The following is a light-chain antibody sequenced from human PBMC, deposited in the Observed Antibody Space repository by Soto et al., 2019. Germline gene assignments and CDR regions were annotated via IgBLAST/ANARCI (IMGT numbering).Light chain of an antibody. CDR2: CAS. Sequence: EIVLTQSPGTLSLSPGERSTLSCRASQSVSSSSLAWYQQKPGQAPRLLIYCASSRATGIPDRFSCSGSGTDFTLTISRLEPEDFSVFYCQQYGSSPYTFGQGTKLEIK. V-gene: IGKV3-20*01. CDR1: QSVSSSS. CDR3: QQYGSSPYT. J-gene: IGKJ2*01.